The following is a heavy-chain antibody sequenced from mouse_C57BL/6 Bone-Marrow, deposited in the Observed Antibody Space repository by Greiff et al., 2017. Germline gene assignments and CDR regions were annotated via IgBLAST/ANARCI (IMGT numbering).Heavy chain of an antibody. CDR3: AREGDYDKDFDY. CDR2: INPYNGGT. CDR1: GYTFTDYY. J-gene: IGHJ2*01. V-gene: IGHV1-19*01. Sequence: EVQLQQSGPVLVKPGASVKMSCKASGYTFTDYYMNWVKQSHGKSLEWIGVINPYNGGTSYNQKFKGKATLTVDKSSSTAYMELNSLTSEDSAVYYCAREGDYDKDFDYWGQGTTLTVSS. D-gene: IGHD2-4*01.